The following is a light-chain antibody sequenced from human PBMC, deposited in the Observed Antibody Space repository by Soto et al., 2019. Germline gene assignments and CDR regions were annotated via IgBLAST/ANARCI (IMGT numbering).Light chain of an antibody. CDR2: CAS. Sequence: DIQMTHSPSSLAAYIGDKVTITCRAGQSTSKYLNWYQQKPGKAPKLLIYCASTLQGGVPSRLSGSRSGTEFALTISSLQREGFATYFCQQSLFIPFTFGVWTKVEIK. CDR3: QQSLFIPFT. J-gene: IGKJ4*01. CDR1: QSTSKY. V-gene: IGKV1-39*01.